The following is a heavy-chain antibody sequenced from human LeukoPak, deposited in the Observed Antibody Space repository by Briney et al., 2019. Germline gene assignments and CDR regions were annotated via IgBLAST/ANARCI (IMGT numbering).Heavy chain of an antibody. CDR2: IYPGDSDT. Sequence: GESLKISCKGSGYSFTSYWIGWVRQMPGKGLEWMGIIYPGDSDTRYSPSSQGQVTISADKSISTAYLQWSSLKASDTAMYYCARPILDFWSGYSLDYWGQGTLVTVSS. D-gene: IGHD3-3*01. J-gene: IGHJ4*02. CDR1: GYSFTSYW. V-gene: IGHV5-51*01. CDR3: ARPILDFWSGYSLDY.